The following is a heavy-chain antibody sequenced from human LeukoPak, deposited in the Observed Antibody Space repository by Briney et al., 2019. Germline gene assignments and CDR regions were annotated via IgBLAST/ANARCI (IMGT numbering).Heavy chain of an antibody. D-gene: IGHD6-19*01. CDR3: ARESSGWYVEFDY. V-gene: IGHV1-69*04. CDR1: GGTFSSYA. J-gene: IGHJ4*02. Sequence: GASVKVSCKASGGTFSSYAISWVRQAPGQGLEWMGRIIPILGIANYAQKFQGRVTITADKSTSTAYMELSSLRSEDTAVYYCARESSGWYVEFDYWGQGTLVTVSS. CDR2: IIPILGIA.